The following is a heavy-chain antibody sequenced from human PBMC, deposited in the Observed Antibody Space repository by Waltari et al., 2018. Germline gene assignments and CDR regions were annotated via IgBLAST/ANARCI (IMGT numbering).Heavy chain of an antibody. CDR2: IYSGGST. CDR1: GFTVISNY. CDR3: ARGDGGSYFRQGGMNY. D-gene: IGHD1-26*01. J-gene: IGHJ4*02. Sequence: EVQLVESGGGLIQPGGSLRLSCAASGFTVISNYMSWVRQAPGKGLEWVSVIYSGGSTYYADSVKGRFTISRDNSKNTLYLQMNSLRAEDTAVYYCARGDGGSYFRQGGMNYWGQGTLVTVSS. V-gene: IGHV3-53*01.